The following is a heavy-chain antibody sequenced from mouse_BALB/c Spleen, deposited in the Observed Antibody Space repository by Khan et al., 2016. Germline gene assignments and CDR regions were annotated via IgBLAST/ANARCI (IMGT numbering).Heavy chain of an antibody. J-gene: IGHJ2*01. CDR1: GYTFTDYT. Sequence: QVQLQQSAAELARPGASVKMSCKASGYTFTDYTMHWVKQRPGQGLEWIGYINPLSGYNGNNQKFTDKTTLTADKSSSTAYIKLSSLTSVDSAVPCWEGVRRFDYWGQGTPLTVSS. V-gene: IGHV1-4*02. CDR2: INPLSGYN. CDR3: EGVRRFDY.